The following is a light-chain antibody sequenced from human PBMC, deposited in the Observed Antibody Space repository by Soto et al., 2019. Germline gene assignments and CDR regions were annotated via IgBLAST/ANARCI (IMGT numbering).Light chain of an antibody. V-gene: IGKV1-33*01. CDR3: QQYEDLPLT. Sequence: DVQMTQSPSSLSASVGDRVIITCKANQSIANFLNWFQHKPGEAPKLLISDASHLELGVPSRFSGSRSGTDFVLDISNLQSEDVATYCCQQYEDLPLTFGGGTKVDI. J-gene: IGKJ4*01. CDR1: QSIANF. CDR2: DAS.